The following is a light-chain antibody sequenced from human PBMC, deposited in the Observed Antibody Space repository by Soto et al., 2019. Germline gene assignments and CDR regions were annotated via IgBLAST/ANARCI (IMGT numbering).Light chain of an antibody. CDR1: QDISNY. Sequence: DIQMTQSPSSLSASVGDRVTITCRASQDISNYLAWYQQKPGKVPKLLIYAAFTLHSGVPSRFSGSGSGTDFTRTISGLQPEDVANYYCQSYNGAPWTFGQGTKVEIE. J-gene: IGKJ1*01. CDR3: QSYNGAPWT. CDR2: AAF. V-gene: IGKV1-27*01.